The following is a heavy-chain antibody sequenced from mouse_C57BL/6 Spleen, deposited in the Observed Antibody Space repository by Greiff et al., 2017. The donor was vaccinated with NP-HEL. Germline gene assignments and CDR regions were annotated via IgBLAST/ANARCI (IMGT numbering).Heavy chain of an antibody. D-gene: IGHD1-1*01. CDR2: IYPGDGDT. CDR1: GYAFSSYW. V-gene: IGHV1-80*01. Sequence: VKLQESGAELVKPGASVKISCKASGYAFSSYWMNWVKQRPGKGLEWIGQIYPGDGDTNYNGKFKGKATLTADKSSSTAYMQLSSLTSEDSAVYFCAKYYYGSSYGNFDVWGTGTTVTVSS. CDR3: AKYYYGSSYGNFDV. J-gene: IGHJ1*03.